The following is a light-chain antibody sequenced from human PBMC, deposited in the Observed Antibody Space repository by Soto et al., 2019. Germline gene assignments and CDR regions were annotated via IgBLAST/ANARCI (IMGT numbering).Light chain of an antibody. CDR3: SSYTSSSTLGHVV. Sequence: QSALTQPASVSGSPGQSITISCTGTSSDVGGYNYVSWYQQHPGKAPKLMIYEVSNRPSGVSNRFPGSKSGNTASLTISGLQAEDEADYYCSSYTSSSTLGHVVFGGGTKLTVL. V-gene: IGLV2-14*01. J-gene: IGLJ2*01. CDR1: SSDVGGYNY. CDR2: EVS.